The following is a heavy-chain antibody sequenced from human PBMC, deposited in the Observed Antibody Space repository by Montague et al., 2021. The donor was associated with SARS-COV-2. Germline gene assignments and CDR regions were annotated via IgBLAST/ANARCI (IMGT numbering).Heavy chain of an antibody. V-gene: IGHV6-1*01. D-gene: IGHD2-2*01. CDR3: ARIPVGGKYYFDF. Sequence: CAISGDSVSRNIATWNWIRQFPSRGLEWLGRTYYRSKWYNDYAESVKSRITIDPDTSKHQFSLHLNSVTPEDTAVYYCARIPVGGKYYFDFWGQGALVTVSS. CDR1: GDSVSRNIAT. J-gene: IGHJ4*02. CDR2: TYYRSKWYN.